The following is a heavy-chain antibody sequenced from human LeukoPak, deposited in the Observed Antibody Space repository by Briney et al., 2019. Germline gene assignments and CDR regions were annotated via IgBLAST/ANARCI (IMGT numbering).Heavy chain of an antibody. J-gene: IGHJ4*02. CDR3: ARGRKYTSGYRVTELGSGYSDY. Sequence: GSLRLSCAASGFTFTSYNMNWVRQAPGKGLEWIGSIYYSGSTYYNPSLKSRVTISVDTSKNQFSLKLSSVTAADTAVYYCARGRKYTSGYRVTELGSGYSDYWGQGTLVTVSS. D-gene: IGHD5-18*01. CDR2: IYYSGST. CDR1: GFTFTSYN. V-gene: IGHV4-39*07.